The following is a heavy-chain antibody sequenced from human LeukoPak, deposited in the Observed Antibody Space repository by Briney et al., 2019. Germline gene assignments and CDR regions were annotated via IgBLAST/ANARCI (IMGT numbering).Heavy chain of an antibody. V-gene: IGHV3-33*01. CDR2: IWYDGSNR. CDR3: ARDGITMMVRGMDV. D-gene: IGHD3-22*01. J-gene: IGHJ6*02. CDR1: AFSFSSYG. Sequence: PGTSLRLSCAASAFSFSSYGMHWVRQAPGKGLEWVALIWYDGSNRYYGDSVKGRFTISRDNSKNTLYLQMNSLRAEDTAVYYCARDGITMMVRGMDVWGQGTTVTVSS.